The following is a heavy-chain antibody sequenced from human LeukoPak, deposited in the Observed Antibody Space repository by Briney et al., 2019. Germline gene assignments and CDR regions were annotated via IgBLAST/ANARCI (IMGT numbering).Heavy chain of an antibody. J-gene: IGHJ4*02. CDR2: IRSKANSYAT. CDR3: TRRGSTGTTDY. Sequence: GGSLRLSCAASGFTFSGSAMHWVRQASGKGLEWVGRIRSKANSYATAYAASVKGRFTISRDDSKNTAYLHMNSLKTEDTAVYYCTRRGSTGTTDYWGQGTLVTVSS. D-gene: IGHD1-1*01. CDR1: GFTFSGSA. V-gene: IGHV3-73*01.